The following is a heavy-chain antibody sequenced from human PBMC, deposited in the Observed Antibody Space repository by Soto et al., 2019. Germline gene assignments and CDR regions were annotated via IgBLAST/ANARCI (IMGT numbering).Heavy chain of an antibody. V-gene: IGHV1-69*01. CDR1: GGTFSSYA. D-gene: IGHD3-22*01. CDR3: ARVYYDSSGYSYYYYYGMDV. CDR2: IIPIVGTA. J-gene: IGHJ6*02. Sequence: QVQLVQSGAEVKKPGSSVKVSCKASGGTFSSYAISWVRQAPGQGLEWMGGIIPIVGTANYAQKFQGRVTITADESTSTGYMELRSLRSEDTAVYYCARVYYDSSGYSYYYYYGMDVWGHGTPGTVSS.